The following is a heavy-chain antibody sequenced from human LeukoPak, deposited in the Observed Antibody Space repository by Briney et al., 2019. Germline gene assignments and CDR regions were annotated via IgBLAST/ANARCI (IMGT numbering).Heavy chain of an antibody. CDR2: ISSSGSTI. Sequence: GGSLRLSCAASGFTFSDYYMSWIRQAPGKGLEWVSYISSSGSTIYYADSVKGRFTISRDNGKNPLYLQMNSLRAEDTAVYYCARRAGAYSHPYDYWGQGTLVTVSS. J-gene: IGHJ4*02. V-gene: IGHV3-11*01. D-gene: IGHD4/OR15-4a*01. CDR1: GFTFSDYY. CDR3: ARRAGAYSHPYDY.